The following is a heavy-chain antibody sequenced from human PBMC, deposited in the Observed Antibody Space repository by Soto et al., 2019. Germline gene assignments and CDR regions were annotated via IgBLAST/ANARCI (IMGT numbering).Heavy chain of an antibody. CDR2: IYFDGTT. CDR1: GASVTRAGSY. D-gene: IGHD4-17*01. J-gene: IGHJ4*02. CDR3: ATRTTVTSFDY. V-gene: IGHV4-31*11. Sequence: QVQLQESGPGLVKPSQTLSLTCDVSGASVTRAGSYWGWIRQRPGQGLEWIGYIYFDGTTYYNPSLKSRVIISVDTSRNQFSLSLSFLTAADTAVYYCATRTTVTSFDYCGLGTLVTVSS.